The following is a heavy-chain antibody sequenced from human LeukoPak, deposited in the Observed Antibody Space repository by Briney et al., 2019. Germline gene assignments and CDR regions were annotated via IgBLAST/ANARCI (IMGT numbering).Heavy chain of an antibody. CDR2: INPSGGST. J-gene: IGHJ4*01. D-gene: IGHD1-26*01. CDR1: GGTFSSYA. V-gene: IGHV1-46*01. CDR3: ARGAYAKEELAPPGWDY. Sequence: VASVKVSCKASGGTFSSYAISWVRQAPGQGLEWMGIINPSGGSTSYAQKFQGRVTMTRDTSTSTVYMELSSLRFEDTAVYYCARGAYAKEELAPPGWDYWGHETLVTVSS.